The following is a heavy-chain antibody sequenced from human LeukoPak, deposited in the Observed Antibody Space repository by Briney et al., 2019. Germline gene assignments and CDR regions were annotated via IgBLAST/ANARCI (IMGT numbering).Heavy chain of an antibody. J-gene: IGHJ6*02. Sequence: GGSLRLSCAASGFTFSSYAMSWVRQAPGKGLEWVSAISGSGGSTYYADSVKGRFTISRDNSKNTLYLQMNSLRAEDTAVYYCARDPSGSGLYGMDVWGQGTTVTVSS. D-gene: IGHD3-10*01. V-gene: IGHV3-23*01. CDR3: ARDPSGSGLYGMDV. CDR2: ISGSGGST. CDR1: GFTFSSYA.